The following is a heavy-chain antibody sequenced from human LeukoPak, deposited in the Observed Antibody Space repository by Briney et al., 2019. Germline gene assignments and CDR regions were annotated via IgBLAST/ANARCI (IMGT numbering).Heavy chain of an antibody. CDR2: MNPDNGNT. J-gene: IGHJ4*02. CDR3: ARGPRESSSSDY. V-gene: IGHV1-8*01. CDR1: GYRFTNFD. Sequence: ASVTDSPKTSGYRFTNFDINWVRQAPGQGLEWMGWMNPDNGNTGYAQKFQSRVSMSGDTSISTAFMVLSSLRSDDTAVYFCARGPRESSSSDYWGQGTLVTVSS. D-gene: IGHD6-13*01.